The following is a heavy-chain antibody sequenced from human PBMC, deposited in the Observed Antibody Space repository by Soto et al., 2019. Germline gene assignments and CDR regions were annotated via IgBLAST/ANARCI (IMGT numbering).Heavy chain of an antibody. D-gene: IGHD3-3*01. CDR2: LSGGST. CDR3: ARDSVDFWSGYYTPSYYYGMDV. CDR1: GFFFSSYS. Sequence: GGSLRLSCAASGFFFSSYSMTWVRQAPGTGLEWVSSLSGGSTYYADSVKGRFTISRDNSKNTLYLQMNSLRAEDTAVYYCARDSVDFWSGYYTPSYYYGMDVWGQGTTVTVSS. J-gene: IGHJ6*02. V-gene: IGHV3-53*01.